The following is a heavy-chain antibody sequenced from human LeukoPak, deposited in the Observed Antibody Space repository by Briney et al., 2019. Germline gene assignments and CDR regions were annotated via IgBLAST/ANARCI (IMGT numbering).Heavy chain of an antibody. CDR2: IYHSGST. J-gene: IGHJ4*02. D-gene: IGHD4-17*01. Sequence: PSETLSLTCALSGYSISSGYYWGWIRQPPGKGLEWIGSIYHSGSTYYNPSLTSRVTISVDTSKNQFSLKLSSVTAADTAVYYCARQVTVTTFDYWGQGTLVTVSS. CDR1: GYSISSGYY. V-gene: IGHV4-38-2*01. CDR3: ARQVTVTTFDY.